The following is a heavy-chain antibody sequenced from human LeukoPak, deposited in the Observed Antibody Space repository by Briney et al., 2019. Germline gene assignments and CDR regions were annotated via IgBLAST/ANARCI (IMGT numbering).Heavy chain of an antibody. J-gene: IGHJ3*02. Sequence: GGSLRLSCTASGFTFSSYTMHWVRRAPGKGLEWVAVISHDGNIKYHADSMKDRFTISRDNSRNTLYLQMNNLRPEDTAVYSCARAKYYDSRGYSVREAYDIWGQGTMVTVS. D-gene: IGHD3-22*01. V-gene: IGHV3-30*04. CDR3: ARAKYYDSRGYSVREAYDI. CDR1: GFTFSSYT. CDR2: ISHDGNIK.